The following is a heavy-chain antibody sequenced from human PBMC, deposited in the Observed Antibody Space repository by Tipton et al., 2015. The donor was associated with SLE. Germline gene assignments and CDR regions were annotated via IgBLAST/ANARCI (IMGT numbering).Heavy chain of an antibody. V-gene: IGHV4-34*12. Sequence: TLSLTCTVSGGSIRDYYWTWIRQRPGKGLEWIAEIIHSGVTNYNPSLRSRVTISVDMSKNQVSLKLSSVTAADTAVYYCARVAPTEVFDYWGQGTLVTVSS. CDR3: ARVAPTEVFDY. D-gene: IGHD1-1*01. J-gene: IGHJ4*02. CDR1: GGSIRDYY. CDR2: IIHSGVT.